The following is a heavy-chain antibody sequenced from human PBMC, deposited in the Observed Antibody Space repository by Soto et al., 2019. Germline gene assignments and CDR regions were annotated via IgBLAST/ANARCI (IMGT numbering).Heavy chain of an antibody. J-gene: IGHJ4*02. CDR3: ASLYGHFDY. D-gene: IGHD3-10*01. Sequence: PSETLSLTCTVSGGSISSSSYYFFCIRQPPGKGLEWIGSIYYSGSTYYNPSLKSRVTISVDTSKNQFSLKLSSVTAADTAVYYCASLYGHFDYWGQGTLVTVSS. V-gene: IGHV4-39*01. CDR2: IYYSGST. CDR1: GGSISSSSYY.